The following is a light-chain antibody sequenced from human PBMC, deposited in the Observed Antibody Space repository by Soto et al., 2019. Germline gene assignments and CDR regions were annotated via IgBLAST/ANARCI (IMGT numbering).Light chain of an antibody. CDR1: SSSIGAGYD. J-gene: IGLJ1*01. CDR2: GNS. V-gene: IGLV1-40*01. Sequence: QSVLTQPPSVSGAPGQRVTISCTGSSSSIGAGYDVHWYQPRPGTAPKLLIFGNSNRPSGVPDRFSGSKSGTSASLTITGLQAEDEGDYYCQSYDSTLSERYVFGSGTKLTV. CDR3: QSYDSTLSERYV.